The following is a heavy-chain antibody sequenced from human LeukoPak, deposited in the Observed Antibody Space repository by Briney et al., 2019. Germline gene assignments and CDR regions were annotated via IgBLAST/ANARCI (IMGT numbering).Heavy chain of an antibody. CDR1: GCTFTGYY. Sequence: ASVKVSCKASGCTFTGYYMHWVRQAPGQGLEWMGWINPNSGGTNYAQKFQGRVTMTTGTSTSTAYMELRSLRSDDTAVYYCARDTTSELLWFGELLNWGQGTLVTVSS. J-gene: IGHJ4*02. CDR3: ARDTTSELLWFGELLN. CDR2: INPNSGGT. D-gene: IGHD3-10*01. V-gene: IGHV1-2*02.